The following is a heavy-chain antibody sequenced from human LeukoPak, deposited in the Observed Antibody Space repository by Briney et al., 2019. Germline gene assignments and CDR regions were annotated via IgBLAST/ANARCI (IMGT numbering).Heavy chain of an antibody. J-gene: IGHJ4*02. Sequence: PGGSLRLSCAASGFTFSSYGMHWVRQAPGKGLEWVAVISYDGSNKYYADSVKGRFTISRDNSKNTLYLQMNSLRAEDTAVYYCAKDTYYYDSSGRRGYYFDYWGQGTLVTVSS. CDR1: GFTFSSYG. V-gene: IGHV3-30*18. CDR2: ISYDGSNK. D-gene: IGHD3-22*01. CDR3: AKDTYYYDSSGRRGYYFDY.